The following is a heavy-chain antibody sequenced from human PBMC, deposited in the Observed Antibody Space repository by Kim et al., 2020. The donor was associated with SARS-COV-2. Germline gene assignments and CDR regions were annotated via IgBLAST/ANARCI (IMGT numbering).Heavy chain of an antibody. Sequence: ASVKVSCKASGYTFTSYGISWVRQAPGQGLEWMGWISAYNGNTNYAQKLQGRVTMTTDTSTSTAYMELRSLRSDDTAVYYCARDYTPTIFGVVIRPGGYYYYYMDVWGKGTTVTVSS. CDR2: ISAYNGNT. CDR1: GYTFTSYG. V-gene: IGHV1-18*01. CDR3: ARDYTPTIFGVVIRPGGYYYYYMDV. D-gene: IGHD3-3*01. J-gene: IGHJ6*03.